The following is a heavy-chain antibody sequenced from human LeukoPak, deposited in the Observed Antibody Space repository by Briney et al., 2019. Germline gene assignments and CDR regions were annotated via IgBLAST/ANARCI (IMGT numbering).Heavy chain of an antibody. D-gene: IGHD3-3*01. CDR3: ARGMASGFWSGYSFDY. J-gene: IGHJ4*02. Sequence: SETLSLICTVSGGSISSGDYYWSWIRQPPGKGLEWIGYIYYSGSTYYNPSLKSRVTISVDTSKNQFSLKLSSVTAADTAVYYCARGMASGFWSGYSFDYWGQGTLVTVSS. V-gene: IGHV4-30-4*02. CDR1: GGSISSGDYY. CDR2: IYYSGST.